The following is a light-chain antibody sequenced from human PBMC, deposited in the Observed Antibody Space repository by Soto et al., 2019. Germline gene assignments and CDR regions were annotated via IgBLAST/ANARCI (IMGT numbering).Light chain of an antibody. V-gene: IGKV3-11*01. CDR3: QQRSNWPST. Sequence: EIELTQSPPTLSLSPGERAALSCRASQSVSSYLAWYQQKPGQAPRLLIYDASNRATGIPARFSGSGSGTDFTLTISSLEPEDFAIYYCQQRSNWPSTFGGGTKVEIK. CDR1: QSVSSY. J-gene: IGKJ4*01. CDR2: DAS.